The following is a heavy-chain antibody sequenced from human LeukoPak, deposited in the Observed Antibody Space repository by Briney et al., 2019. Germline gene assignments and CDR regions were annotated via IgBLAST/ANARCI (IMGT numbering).Heavy chain of an antibody. CDR3: ASGWWLQKY. Sequence: PSETLSLTCTVSNGSISSNSYNYWGWIRQPPGKGLEWIGSIYYSGSTYYNPSLKSRITISVDTSKDQFSLRLSSVTAADTATYYCASGWWLQKYWGQGTLVTVSS. V-gene: IGHV4-39*01. CDR1: NGSISSNSYNY. J-gene: IGHJ4*02. D-gene: IGHD5-24*01. CDR2: IYYSGST.